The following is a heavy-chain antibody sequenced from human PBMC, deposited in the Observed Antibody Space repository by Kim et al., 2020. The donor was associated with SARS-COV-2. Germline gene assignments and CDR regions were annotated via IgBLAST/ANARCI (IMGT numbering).Heavy chain of an antibody. CDR1: GFTFSSYG. CDR2: IWYDGSNK. V-gene: IGHV3-33*06. J-gene: IGHJ3*02. CDR3: AKGTTWAADVPFDAFDI. D-gene: IGHD1-7*01. Sequence: GGSLRLSCAASGFTFSSYGMHWVRQAPGKGLEWVAVIWYDGSNKYYADSVKGRFTISRDNSKNTLYLQMNSLRAEDTAVYYCAKGTTWAADVPFDAFDIWGHGTMVTVSS.